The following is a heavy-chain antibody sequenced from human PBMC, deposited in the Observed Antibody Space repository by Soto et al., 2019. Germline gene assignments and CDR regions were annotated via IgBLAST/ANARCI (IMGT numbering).Heavy chain of an antibody. V-gene: IGHV1-18*01. CDR3: ARVFYYDSSAEDAFDI. D-gene: IGHD3-22*01. J-gene: IGHJ3*02. Sequence: SVKVSCKASCYTFTSYGISWVRQAPGQGLEWMGWISAYNGNTNYAQKLQGRVTMTTDTSTSTAYMELRSLRSDDTAVYYCARVFYYDSSAEDAFDIWGQGTMVTVSS. CDR2: ISAYNGNT. CDR1: CYTFTSYG.